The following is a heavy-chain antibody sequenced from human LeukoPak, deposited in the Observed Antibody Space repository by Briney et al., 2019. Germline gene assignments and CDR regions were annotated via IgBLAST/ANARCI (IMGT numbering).Heavy chain of an antibody. CDR2: IYSGGGT. J-gene: IGHJ4*02. CDR1: GFTVSSNY. D-gene: IGHD3-10*01. CDR3: ARGSRDGSGSYYRHFDY. Sequence: GGSLRLSCAASGFTVSSNYLGWVRQAPGKGLEWVSVIYSGGGTYYADSVKGRFTISRDNSKNTVYLQMNSLRAEDTAVYYCARGSRDGSGSYYRHFDYWGQGTLVTVSS. V-gene: IGHV3-53*01.